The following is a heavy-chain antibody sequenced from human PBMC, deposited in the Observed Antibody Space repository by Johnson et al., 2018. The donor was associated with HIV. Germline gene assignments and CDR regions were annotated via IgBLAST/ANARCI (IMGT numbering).Heavy chain of an antibody. D-gene: IGHD3-3*01. CDR2: IYWNGGST. CDR3: ARVTIFGVTKVDALDI. J-gene: IGHJ3*02. Sequence: EVQLVESGGGVVRPGGSLRLSCAASGFTFDNYGMSWVRQVPGKGLEWVSGIYWNGGSTGYAESVKGRFTISRDNAKNSLNLQMNSLRGEDTALYYCARVTIFGVTKVDALDIWGQGTMVTVSS. CDR1: GFTFDNYG. V-gene: IGHV3-20*04.